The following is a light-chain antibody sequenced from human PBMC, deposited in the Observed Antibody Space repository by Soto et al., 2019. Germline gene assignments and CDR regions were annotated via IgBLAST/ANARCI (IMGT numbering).Light chain of an antibody. CDR2: AAS. CDR3: QQLNSYPRT. CDR1: QGISSD. V-gene: IGKV1-9*01. J-gene: IGKJ2*01. Sequence: DIQLTQSPSFLSASEGDRVTITCRASQGISSDLAWYQQEPGKAPKLLIYAASTLQSGVPSRFSGSGSGTEFTRTISTLQSEVFATYYCQQLNSYPRTFGQGTKLEIK.